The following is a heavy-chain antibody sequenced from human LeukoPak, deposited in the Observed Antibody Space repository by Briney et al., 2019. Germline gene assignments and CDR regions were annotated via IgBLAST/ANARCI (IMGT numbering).Heavy chain of an antibody. J-gene: IGHJ4*02. CDR1: GFTFSSYW. CDR2: INTDGSST. Sequence: GGSLRLSCAAFGFTFSSYWMHWVRQAPGKGLMWVSRINTDGSSTTYADSVKGRFTTSRDNAKNTLYLQMNSLRAEDAAVYYCARAMVGATDYWGQGALVTVSS. V-gene: IGHV3-74*01. D-gene: IGHD1-26*01. CDR3: ARAMVGATDY.